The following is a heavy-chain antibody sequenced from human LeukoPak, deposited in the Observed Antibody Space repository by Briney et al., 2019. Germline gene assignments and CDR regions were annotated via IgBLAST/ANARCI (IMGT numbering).Heavy chain of an antibody. CDR3: ATTTGTTRLFQH. CDR2: IHYSGST. V-gene: IGHV4-59*01. J-gene: IGHJ1*01. CDR1: GGSFTTYY. D-gene: IGHD4-11*01. Sequence: KSSETLSLTCTVSGGSFTTYYWSWIRQPPGKRLEWIGHIHYSGSTNYNPSLKSRVTISLDTSKNQFSLKLSSVTAADTAIYYCATTTGTTRLFQHWGQGTLVTVSS.